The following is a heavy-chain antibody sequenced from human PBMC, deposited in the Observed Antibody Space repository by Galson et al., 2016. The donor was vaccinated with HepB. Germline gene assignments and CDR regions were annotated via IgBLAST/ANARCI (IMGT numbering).Heavy chain of an antibody. CDR1: GFTFSSYA. D-gene: IGHD3-16*02. Sequence: SLRLSCAASGFTFSSYAMHWVRQAPGKGLEWVAVISFDGSNNFYADSVKGRFTISRDNSKNTLYLQMNSLRAEDTAVYYCARDDDYVWGTYRYTRTVPQCYFDYWGQGTPVTVSS. CDR2: ISFDGSNN. J-gene: IGHJ4*02. CDR3: ARDDDYVWGTYRYTRTVPQCYFDY. V-gene: IGHV3-30-3*01.